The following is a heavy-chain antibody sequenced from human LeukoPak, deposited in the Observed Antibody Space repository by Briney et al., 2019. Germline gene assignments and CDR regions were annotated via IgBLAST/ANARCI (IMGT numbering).Heavy chain of an antibody. CDR1: GGSINSYY. D-gene: IGHD1-14*01. CDR2: IYYSGST. J-gene: IGHJ4*02. Sequence: SETLSLTCTVSGGSINSYYWSWIRQPPGKGLEWIGYIYYSGSTNYNPSLKSRVSISVDKSKNQFSLKLSSVTAADTAVYYCAREDPDRKIDYWGQGTLVTVSS. V-gene: IGHV4-59*12. CDR3: AREDPDRKIDY.